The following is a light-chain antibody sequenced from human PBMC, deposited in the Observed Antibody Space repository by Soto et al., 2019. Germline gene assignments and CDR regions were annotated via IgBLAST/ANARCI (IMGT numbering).Light chain of an antibody. J-gene: IGKJ3*01. CDR2: GAS. V-gene: IGKV3-20*01. CDR1: QSINNRY. CDR3: QQFGSSPGFT. Sequence: EIVLTQSPGTLSLSPGERATLSCRASQSINNRYLAWYQQKPGQAPRLLIYGASSRATGIPDRFIGSGSGTDFTLTISRLEPEDFAVYCCQQFGSSPGFTFGPGTKVDI.